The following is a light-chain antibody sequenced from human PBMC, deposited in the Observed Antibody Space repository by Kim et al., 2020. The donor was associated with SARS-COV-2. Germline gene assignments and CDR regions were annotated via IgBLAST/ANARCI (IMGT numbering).Light chain of an antibody. J-gene: IGKJ1*01. CDR1: QSVTRNY. CDR3: QHYGSSSGT. Sequence: SPGNRATLSGRASQSVTRNYLAWYQQKAGQAPRLLIHSASSRATGIPDRISGSGSGTDFTLTISRLEPEDFAVYYCQHYGSSSGTFGPGTKVDIK. V-gene: IGKV3-20*01. CDR2: SAS.